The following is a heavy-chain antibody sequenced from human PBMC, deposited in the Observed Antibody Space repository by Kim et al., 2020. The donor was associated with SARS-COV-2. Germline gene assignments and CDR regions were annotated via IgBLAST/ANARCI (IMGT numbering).Heavy chain of an antibody. CDR3: ALRFPPMVRGVFSLDY. Sequence: SVKVSCKASGGTFSSYAISWVRQAPGQGLEWMGGIIPIFGTANYAQKFQGRVTITADESTSTAYMELSSLRSEDTAVYYCALRFPPMVRGVFSLDYWGQGTLVTVSS. J-gene: IGHJ4*02. CDR2: IIPIFGTA. V-gene: IGHV1-69*13. CDR1: GGTFSSYA. D-gene: IGHD3-10*01.